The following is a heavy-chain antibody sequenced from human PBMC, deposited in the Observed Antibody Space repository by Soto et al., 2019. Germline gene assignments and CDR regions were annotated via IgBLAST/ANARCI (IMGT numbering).Heavy chain of an antibody. CDR2: ISYDGSRQ. Sequence: GGSLRLSCAVSGFRFSSYGMHWVRQAPGKGLEWVALISYDGSRQYYADSVKGRFTISRDNAKNSLYLQMNSLRAEDTAVYYCARDSSGYPFDYWGQGTLVTVSS. V-gene: IGHV3-30*03. D-gene: IGHD3-22*01. CDR1: GFRFSSYG. J-gene: IGHJ4*02. CDR3: ARDSSGYPFDY.